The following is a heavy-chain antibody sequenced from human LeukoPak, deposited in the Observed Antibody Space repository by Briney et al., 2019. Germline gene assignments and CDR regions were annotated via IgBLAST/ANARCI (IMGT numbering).Heavy chain of an antibody. J-gene: IGHJ4*02. CDR1: GFTFSSYS. Sequence: PGGSLRLSCAASGFTFSSYSMNWVRQAPGKGLEWVSSISSSSSYIYYADSVKGRFTISRDNAKNSRYLQMNSLRAEDTAVYYCARDRPIVGATTADYWGQGTLVTVSS. V-gene: IGHV3-21*01. D-gene: IGHD1-26*01. CDR2: ISSSSSYI. CDR3: ARDRPIVGATTADY.